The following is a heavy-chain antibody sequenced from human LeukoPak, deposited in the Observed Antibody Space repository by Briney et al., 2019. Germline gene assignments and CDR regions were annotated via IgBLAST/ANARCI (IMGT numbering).Heavy chain of an antibody. CDR2: IYYSGST. J-gene: IGHJ3*02. V-gene: IGHV4-39*01. CDR3: AGYSNRAFDI. Sequence: SSETLSLTCTVSGGSISSSSYYWGWIRQPPGKGLEWIGSIYYSGSTYYNPSLKSRVTISVDTSKNQFSLKLSSVTAADTAVYYCAGYSNRAFDIWGQGTMVTVSS. CDR1: GGSISSSSYY. D-gene: IGHD4-11*01.